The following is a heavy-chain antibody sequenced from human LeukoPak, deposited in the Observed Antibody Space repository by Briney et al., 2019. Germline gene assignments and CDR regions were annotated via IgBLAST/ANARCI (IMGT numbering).Heavy chain of an antibody. V-gene: IGHV3-64D*09. CDR3: VKDDHGDSPD. J-gene: IGHJ4*02. CDR2: IRSSGGTT. Sequence: GGSQRLSCSASGFTFSSYAVHWVRQAPGKGLEYVSGIRSSGGTTYYADSVKGRFTISRDNSKNTLYLQMSSLRLEDTAVYYCVKDDHGDSPDWGQGTLVTVSS. CDR1: GFTFSSYA. D-gene: IGHD4-17*01.